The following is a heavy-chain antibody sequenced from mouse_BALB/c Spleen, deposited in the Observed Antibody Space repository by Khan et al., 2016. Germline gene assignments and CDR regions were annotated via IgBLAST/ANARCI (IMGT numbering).Heavy chain of an antibody. CDR1: GYSITSDYA. CDR2: INYSGST. V-gene: IGHV3-2*02. D-gene: IGHD1-1*01. J-gene: IGHJ2*01. CDR3: ASDYYGSSFFDY. Sequence: EVQLQESGPGLVKPSQSLSLTCTVSGYSITSDYAWNWIRQFPGNKLEWMGYINYSGSTSYNPSLKSRISITRDTSKNQFFLQLNSVTTEDTATYCCASDYYGSSFFDYWGQGTTLTVSS.